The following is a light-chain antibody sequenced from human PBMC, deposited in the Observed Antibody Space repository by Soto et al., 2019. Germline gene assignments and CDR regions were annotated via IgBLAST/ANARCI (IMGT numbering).Light chain of an antibody. CDR1: QSISSW. V-gene: IGKV1-5*01. J-gene: IGKJ1*01. CDR2: DAA. CDR3: QQYNTYWT. Sequence: DIQMTQSPTTLAASVGDRVTITCRASQSISSWLAWYQQKPGKAPKLLIYDAASLEGGVPSRFSGSGSGTEFTLTISSPQPDDSATYYCQQYNTYWTFGQGTKVEIK.